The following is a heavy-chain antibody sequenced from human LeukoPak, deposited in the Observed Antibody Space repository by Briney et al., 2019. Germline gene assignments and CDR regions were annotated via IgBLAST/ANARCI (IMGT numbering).Heavy chain of an antibody. V-gene: IGHV4-38-2*01. J-gene: IGHJ5*02. CDR3: ARHGNHRFNRLDP. CDR1: GYPFTSGFY. CDR2: IHHTGFT. D-gene: IGHD1-14*01. Sequence: SETLSLTCAVSGYPFTSGFYWSWIRQTPGGGLEWIGTIHHTGFTMYSPSLKSRVTISVSTSKNHFSLNVTFVTAADTAVYYCARHGNHRFNRLDPWGQGTLVTVSS.